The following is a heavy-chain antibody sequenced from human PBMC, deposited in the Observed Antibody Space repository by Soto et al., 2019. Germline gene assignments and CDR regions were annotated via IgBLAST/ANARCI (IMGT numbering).Heavy chain of an antibody. D-gene: IGHD2-15*01. CDR1: GFTFNNYG. J-gene: IGHJ4*02. V-gene: IGHV3-33*01. Sequence: QVQLVESGGGVVQPGRSLRLSCAASGFTFNNYGIHWVRQAPGKGLEWVALIWYDGSNKYYADSVKGRFTISRDNSKNTLDLKMNSLRAEDTAVYYCARGGYCSGGSCYAFVDYWGQGTLVTVSS. CDR2: IWYDGSNK. CDR3: ARGGYCSGGSCYAFVDY.